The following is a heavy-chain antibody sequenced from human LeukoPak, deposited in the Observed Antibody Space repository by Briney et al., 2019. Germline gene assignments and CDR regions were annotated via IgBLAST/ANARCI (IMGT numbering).Heavy chain of an antibody. CDR2: INPNSGGT. V-gene: IGHV1-2*06. Sequence: GASVKVSCKASGYTFTGYYMHWVRQAPGQGLEWMGRINPNSGGTNYAQKFQGRVTMTRDTSISTAYMELSRLRSDDTAVYYCARDEIDYYGSGSYYGSFDYWGQGTLVTVSS. CDR1: GYTFTGYY. J-gene: IGHJ4*02. D-gene: IGHD3-10*01. CDR3: ARDEIDYYGSGSYYGSFDY.